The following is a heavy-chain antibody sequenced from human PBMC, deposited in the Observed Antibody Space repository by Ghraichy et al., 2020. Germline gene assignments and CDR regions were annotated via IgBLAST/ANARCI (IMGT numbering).Heavy chain of an antibody. CDR1: GFTVSSNY. D-gene: IGHD3-10*01. J-gene: IGHJ3*01. CDR2: IYSGGST. CDR3: ARALRNSHYYAN. V-gene: IGHV3-53*01. Sequence: GGSLRLSCAASGFTVSSNYMSWVRQAPGKGLEWVSVIYSGGSTYYADSVKGRFTFSRDNSKNTLYLQMNSLRAEDTAVYYCARALRNSHYYANWGQGTMVTVSS.